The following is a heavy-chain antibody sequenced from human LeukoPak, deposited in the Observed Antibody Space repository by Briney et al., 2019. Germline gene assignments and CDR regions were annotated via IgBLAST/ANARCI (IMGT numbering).Heavy chain of an antibody. V-gene: IGHV3-74*01. CDR3: ARDIVSGSGSLDY. J-gene: IGHJ4*02. D-gene: IGHD3-10*01. CDR2: VKSGGSNP. Sequence: QPGGSLRLSCAASRFSFSNYWIHWVRQAPGKGLVWVSRVKSGGSNPSYADSVKGRFTISRDNAENMLYLQMNTLGAEDTAVYYCARDIVSGSGSLDYWGQGTLVTVSS. CDR1: RFSFSNYW.